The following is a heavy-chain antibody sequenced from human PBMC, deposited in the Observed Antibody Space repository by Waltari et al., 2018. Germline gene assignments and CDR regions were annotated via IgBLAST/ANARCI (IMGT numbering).Heavy chain of an antibody. CDR1: GASVSSRIHY. Sequence: QLQLQESGPGLVKPSETLSLTCTVSGASVSSRIHYWGWIRQSPGKGLEWIGSITHSGSSYYNPSLRSRVTLFVDTSKNQFSLRVNSVTAADMALYYCARHMTTVTTSSFDYWGQGALVTVSS. D-gene: IGHD4-17*01. J-gene: IGHJ4*02. CDR3: ARHMTTVTTSSFDY. CDR2: ITHSGSS. V-gene: IGHV4-39*07.